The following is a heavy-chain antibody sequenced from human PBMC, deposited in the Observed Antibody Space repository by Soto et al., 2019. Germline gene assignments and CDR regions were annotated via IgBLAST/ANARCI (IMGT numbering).Heavy chain of an antibody. V-gene: IGHV4-30-4*01. CDR3: ARRRFGSNYGMDV. J-gene: IGHJ6*02. D-gene: IGHD3-10*01. CDR2: IYYSGST. CDR1: GGSSSIGDYY. Sequence: TLSLTCTVSGGSSSIGDYYWSWIRQPPGKGLEWIGYIYYSGSTYYNPSLKSRVTISVDTSKNQFSLKLSSVTAADTAVYYCARRRFGSNYGMDVWGQGTTVTVSS.